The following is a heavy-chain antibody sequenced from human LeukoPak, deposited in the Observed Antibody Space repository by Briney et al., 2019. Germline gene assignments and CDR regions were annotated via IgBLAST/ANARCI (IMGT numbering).Heavy chain of an antibody. J-gene: IGHJ5*02. V-gene: IGHV1-24*01. CDR3: ATAHYLYSGYARWFDP. Sequence: GASVKVSCKVSGYTLTELSMHWVRQAPGKGLEWMGGFDPEDGETIYAQKFQGRVTMTEDTSTDTAYMELSSLRSEDTAVYYCATAHYLYSGYARWFDPWGQGTLVTVSS. CDR2: FDPEDGET. CDR1: GYTLTELS. D-gene: IGHD5-12*01.